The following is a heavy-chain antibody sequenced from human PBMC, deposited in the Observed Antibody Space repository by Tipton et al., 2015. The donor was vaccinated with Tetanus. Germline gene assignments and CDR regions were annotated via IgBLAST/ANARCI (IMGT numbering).Heavy chain of an antibody. Sequence: TLSLTCTVSGGSISTGGYSWRWIRQPPGKGLEWIGYIYYSGSTYYNPSPKSRVTISIDTSKNQFSLRLSSVTAADTAVYYCSSSPGNHYLAFFDYWGRGTLVTVSP. D-gene: IGHD2/OR15-2a*01. CDR2: IYYSGST. CDR1: GGSISTGGYS. CDR3: SSSPGNHYLAFFDY. J-gene: IGHJ4*02. V-gene: IGHV4-30-4*01.